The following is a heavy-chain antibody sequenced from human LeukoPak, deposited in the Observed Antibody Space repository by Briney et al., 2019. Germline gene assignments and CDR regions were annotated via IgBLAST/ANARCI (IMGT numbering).Heavy chain of an antibody. D-gene: IGHD6-19*01. CDR2: ISAYNGNT. Sequence: ASVKVSCKASGYTFTSYGISWVRQAPGQGLEWMGWISAYNGNTNYAQKLQGRVTMTTDTSTSTAYLELRSLRSDDTAVYYCARDIDLFTGYSSGWYPYYFDYWGQGTLVTVSS. V-gene: IGHV1-18*01. CDR3: ARDIDLFTGYSSGWYPYYFDY. J-gene: IGHJ4*02. CDR1: GYTFTSYG.